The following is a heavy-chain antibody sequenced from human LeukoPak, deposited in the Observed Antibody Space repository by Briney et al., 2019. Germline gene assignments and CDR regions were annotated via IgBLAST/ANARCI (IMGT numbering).Heavy chain of an antibody. CDR2: IYHTGST. Sequence: SETLSLTCTVSGASITCYYWSWIRQPPGKGLEWIGYIYHTGSTNYNPSLKGRVTMSVDTSKNQFSLRLTSVTAADTAVYYCARDRWLDSWGQGTLVTVSS. V-gene: IGHV4-59*01. J-gene: IGHJ5*01. CDR1: GASITCYY. CDR3: ARDRWLDS.